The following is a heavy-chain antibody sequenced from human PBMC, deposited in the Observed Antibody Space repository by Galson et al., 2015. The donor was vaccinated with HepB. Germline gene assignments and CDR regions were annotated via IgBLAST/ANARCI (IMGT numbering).Heavy chain of an antibody. CDR2: IKGKTDDGTT. D-gene: IGHD2-2*01. Sequence: SLRLSCAASGFTFSNAWMSWVRQAPGKGLEWVGRIKGKTDDGTTDYAAPVKGRFTISRDDSKNTLYLQMNSLKTEDTAVYYCTTDPTLSYCSSTSCYYYYYYMDVWGKGTTVTVSS. CDR1: GFTFSNAW. V-gene: IGHV3-15*01. CDR3: TTDPTLSYCSSTSCYYYYYYMDV. J-gene: IGHJ6*03.